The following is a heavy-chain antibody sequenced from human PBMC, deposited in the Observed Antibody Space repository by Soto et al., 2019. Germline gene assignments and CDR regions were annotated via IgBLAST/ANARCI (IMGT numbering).Heavy chain of an antibody. D-gene: IGHD2-2*01. CDR2: INAGNGNT. CDR3: ARGYCSSTSCYADYYYYYMDV. CDR1: GYTFTSYA. V-gene: IGHV1-3*01. Sequence: ASVKVSCKASGYTFTSYAMHWVRQAPGQRLEWMGWINAGNGNTKYSQKFQGRVTITRDTSASTAYMELSSLRSEDTAVYYCARGYCSSTSCYADYYYYYMDVWGKGTTVTVSS. J-gene: IGHJ6*03.